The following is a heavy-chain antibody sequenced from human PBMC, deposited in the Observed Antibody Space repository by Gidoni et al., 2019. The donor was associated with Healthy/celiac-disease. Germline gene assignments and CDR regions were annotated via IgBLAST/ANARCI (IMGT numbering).Heavy chain of an antibody. CDR3: ARLSSGHIDY. CDR2: ISSSSSYI. J-gene: IGHJ4*02. V-gene: IGHV3-21*01. D-gene: IGHD3-22*01. CDR1: GFTFSSYS. Sequence: EVQLVESGGGLVKPGGSLSLSCAASGFTFSSYSMNWVRQAPGKGLEWVSSISSSSSYIYYADSVKGRFTISRDNAKNSLYLQMNSLRAEDTAVYYCARLSSGHIDYWGQGTLVTVSS.